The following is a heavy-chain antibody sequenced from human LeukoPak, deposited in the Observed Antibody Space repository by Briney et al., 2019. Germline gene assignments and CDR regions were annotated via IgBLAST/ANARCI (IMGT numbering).Heavy chain of an antibody. CDR3: AREDRQWLVESFDY. V-gene: IGHV3-48*02. Sequence: GGSLRLSCAASGFTFSSYSMNWVRQAPGKGLEWVSYISSSSSTIYYADPVKGRFTISRGNAKNSLYLQMNSLRDEDTAVYYCAREDRQWLVESFDYWGQGTLVTVSS. D-gene: IGHD6-19*01. CDR2: ISSSSSTI. J-gene: IGHJ4*02. CDR1: GFTFSSYS.